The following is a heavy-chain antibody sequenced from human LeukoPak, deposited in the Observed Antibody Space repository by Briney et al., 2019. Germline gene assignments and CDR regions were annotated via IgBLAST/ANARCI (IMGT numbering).Heavy chain of an antibody. V-gene: IGHV4-59*12. D-gene: IGHD6-25*01. Sequence: KPSETLSLTCTVSGGSINNYYWSWIRQPPGKGLEWIGYIYYTGSTDYNPSLKSRVTMSLDTSKNQFSLKLTSVTAADTAVYFCARDYGYSSGYYYMDVWGKGTTVTVSS. CDR3: ARDYGYSSGYYYMDV. CDR2: IYYTGST. J-gene: IGHJ6*03. CDR1: GGSINNYY.